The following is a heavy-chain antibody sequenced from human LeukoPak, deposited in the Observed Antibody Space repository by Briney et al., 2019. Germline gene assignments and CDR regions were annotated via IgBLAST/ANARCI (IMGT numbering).Heavy chain of an antibody. CDR2: IYSGGST. CDR3: AKPMVYAIPHDAFDI. V-gene: IGHV3-53*01. Sequence: GGSLRLSCAASGFTFTSYSMNWVRQAPGKGLEWVSVIYSGGSTYYADSVKGRFTISIDNSKNTLYLQMNSLRAEDTAVYYCAKPMVYAIPHDAFDIWGQGTMVTVSS. CDR1: GFTFTSYS. J-gene: IGHJ3*02. D-gene: IGHD2-8*01.